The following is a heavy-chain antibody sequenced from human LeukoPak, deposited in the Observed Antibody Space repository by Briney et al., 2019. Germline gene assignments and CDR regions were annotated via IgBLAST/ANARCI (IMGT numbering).Heavy chain of an antibody. CDR2: IWYNGSIK. CDR3: ARDKEDPSKYFDY. J-gene: IGHJ4*02. CDR1: GFTFSSYW. V-gene: IGHV3-33*08. D-gene: IGHD2/OR15-2a*01. Sequence: GGSLRLSCEASGFTFSSYWMSWVRQAPGKGLEWVAVIWYNGSIKYNADSVKGRFTISRDNSKNTLYLQMNSLRAEDTAVYYCARDKEDPSKYFDYWGQGTLVTVSS.